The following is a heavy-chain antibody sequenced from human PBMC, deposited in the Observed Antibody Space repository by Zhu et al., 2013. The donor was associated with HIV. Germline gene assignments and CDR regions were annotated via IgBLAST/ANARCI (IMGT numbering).Heavy chain of an antibody. CDR3: ARDRTSSRFLEWLLPTPPDY. CDR1: GYTFTGYY. CDR2: INPNSGGT. V-gene: IGHV1-2*02. Sequence: QVQLVQSGAEVKKPGASVKVSCKASGYTFTGYYMHWVRQAPGQGLEWMGWINPNSGGTNYAQKFRGRVTMTRDTSISTAYMELSRLRSDDTAVYYCARDRTSSRFLEWLLPTPPDYWGQGTLVTVSS. D-gene: IGHD3-3*01. J-gene: IGHJ4*02.